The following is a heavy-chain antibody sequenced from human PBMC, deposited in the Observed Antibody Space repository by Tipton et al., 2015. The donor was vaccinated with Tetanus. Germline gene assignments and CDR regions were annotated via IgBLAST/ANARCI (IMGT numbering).Heavy chain of an antibody. CDR3: ARSVAPWTLTSVRAVRGVSSGYEF. V-gene: IGHV4-34*01. CDR1: RGSINKNY. CDR2: INQSGST. J-gene: IGHJ4*02. Sequence: TLSLTCTVSRGSINKNYWSWIRQPPGKGLEWIGEINQSGSTNDNPSLKSRVTISVGTSNNQLSLTLRSVTAADTAVYYCARSVAPWTLTSVRAVRGVSSGYEFWGQGTLVTVSS. D-gene: IGHD3-10*01.